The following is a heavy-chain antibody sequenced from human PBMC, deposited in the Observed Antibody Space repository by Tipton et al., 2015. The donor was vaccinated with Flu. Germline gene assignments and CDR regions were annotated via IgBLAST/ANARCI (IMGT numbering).Heavy chain of an antibody. CDR2: IYSGGST. Sequence: SLRLSCAASGFTVSSNYMSWVRQAPGKGLEWVSVIYSGGSTYYADSVKGRFTISRDNSKNTLYLQMNSLRAEDTAVYYCARDRWTVRGAAWGYYYGMDVWGQGTTVTVSS. CDR3: ARDRWTVRGAAWGYYYGMDV. CDR1: GFTVSSNY. V-gene: IGHV3-53*01. D-gene: IGHD3-10*01. J-gene: IGHJ6*02.